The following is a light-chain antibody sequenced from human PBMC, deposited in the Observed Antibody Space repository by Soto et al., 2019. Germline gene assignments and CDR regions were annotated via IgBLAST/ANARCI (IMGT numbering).Light chain of an antibody. Sequence: EIVMTHSPATLSVSPWEIATLSCRASQSVSSNLAWYQQKPGQAPRLLIYGASTRTTGIPARFSGSGSGTEFTLNISSLQSEDFAVYYCQQRSNWPPITFGQGTRLEIK. J-gene: IGKJ5*01. CDR2: GAS. CDR3: QQRSNWPPIT. V-gene: IGKV3-15*01. CDR1: QSVSSN.